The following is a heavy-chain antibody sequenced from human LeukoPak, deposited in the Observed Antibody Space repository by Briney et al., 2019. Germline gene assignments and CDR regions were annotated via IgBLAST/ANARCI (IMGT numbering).Heavy chain of an antibody. J-gene: IGHJ4*02. D-gene: IGHD6-13*01. CDR3: ARGPLRSAAGIRRGSDY. CDR1: GRSFSGYY. CDR2: INHSGST. Sequence: PSETLSLTCAVYGRSFSGYYWSWIRQPPGKGLEWIGEINHSGSTNYNPSLKSRVTISVDTSKNQFSLKLSSVTAADTAVYYCARGPLRSAAGIRRGSDYWGQGTLVTVSS. V-gene: IGHV4-34*01.